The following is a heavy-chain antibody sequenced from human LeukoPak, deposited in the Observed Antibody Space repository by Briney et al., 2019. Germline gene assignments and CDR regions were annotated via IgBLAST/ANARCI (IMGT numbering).Heavy chain of an antibody. D-gene: IGHD3-10*02. CDR3: AELGITMIGGV. J-gene: IGHJ6*04. CDR1: GFTFSRYE. Sequence: GGALRLSCAASGFTFSRYEMNWGRQAPGKGLEWVSYISSSGRTIYYAESVKGRFTISRDNAKNSLYLQMNSLRAEDTAVYYCAELGITMIGGVWGKGTTVTISS. CDR2: ISSSGRTI. V-gene: IGHV3-48*03.